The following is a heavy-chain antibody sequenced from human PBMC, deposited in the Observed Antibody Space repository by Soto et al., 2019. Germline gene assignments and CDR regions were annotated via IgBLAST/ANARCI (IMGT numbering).Heavy chain of an antibody. D-gene: IGHD5-12*01. J-gene: IGHJ6*03. CDR2: ISWNSGSI. Sequence: GGSLRLSCAASGLTFDDYAMHWVRQAPGKGLEWVSGISWNSGSIGYADSVKGRFTISRDNAKNSLYLQMNSLRAEDTALYYCAKTKVATTNYYYYMDVWGKGTTVTVSS. CDR1: GLTFDDYA. CDR3: AKTKVATTNYYYYMDV. V-gene: IGHV3-9*01.